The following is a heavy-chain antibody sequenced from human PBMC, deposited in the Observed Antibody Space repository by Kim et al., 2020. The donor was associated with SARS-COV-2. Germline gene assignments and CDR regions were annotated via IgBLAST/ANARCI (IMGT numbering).Heavy chain of an antibody. CDR3: AAPSYYYGSGSDRIDAFDI. D-gene: IGHD3-10*01. Sequence: GGSLRLSCAASGFTVSSKYMSWVRQAPGKGLEWVSVIYSGGSTYYADSVKGRFTISRHNSKNTLYLQMNSLRAEDTAVYYCAAPSYYYGSGSDRIDAFDIWGQGTMVTVSS. V-gene: IGHV3-53*04. J-gene: IGHJ3*02. CDR1: GFTVSSKY. CDR2: IYSGGST.